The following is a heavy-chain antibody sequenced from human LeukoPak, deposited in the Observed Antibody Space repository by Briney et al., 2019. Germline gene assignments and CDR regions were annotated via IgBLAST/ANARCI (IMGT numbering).Heavy chain of an antibody. J-gene: IGHJ4*02. CDR2: INPNSGGT. CDR1: GYTFTGYY. CDR3: ARTYYDFWSGYRGYFDY. V-gene: IGHV1-2*02. Sequence: GASVKVSCKASGYTFTGYYMHWVRQAPGQGREWMGWINPNSGGTNYAQKFQGRVTMTRDTSISTAYMELSRLRSDDTAVYYCARTYYDFWSGYRGYFDYWGQGTLVTVSS. D-gene: IGHD3-3*01.